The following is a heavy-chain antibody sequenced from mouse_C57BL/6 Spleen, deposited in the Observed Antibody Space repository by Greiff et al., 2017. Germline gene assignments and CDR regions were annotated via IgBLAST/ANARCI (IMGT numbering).Heavy chain of an antibody. CDR2: ISNGGGST. CDR1: GFTFSDYY. V-gene: IGHV5-12*01. CDR3: ARLESNWYFDV. D-gene: IGHD5-1*01. J-gene: IGHJ1*03. Sequence: SGFTFSDYYMYWVRQTPEKRLEWVAYISNGGGSTYYPDTVKGRFTISRDNAKNTLYLQMSRLKSEDTAMYYCARLESNWYFDVWGTGTTVTVSS.